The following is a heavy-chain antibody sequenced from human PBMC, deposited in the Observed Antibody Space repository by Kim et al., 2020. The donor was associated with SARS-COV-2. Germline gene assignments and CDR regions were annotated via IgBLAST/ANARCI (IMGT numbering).Heavy chain of an antibody. D-gene: IGHD3-22*01. Sequence: PDSVKGRFTISRDNSKNTLYLQMNGLRAEDTAVYYCARGSGYYFPFGYWGQGTLVTVSS. V-gene: IGHV3-30*01. CDR3: ARGSGYYFPFGY. J-gene: IGHJ4*02.